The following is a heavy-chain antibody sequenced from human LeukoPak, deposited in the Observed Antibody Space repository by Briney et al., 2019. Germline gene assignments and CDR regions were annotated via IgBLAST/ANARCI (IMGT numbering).Heavy chain of an antibody. Sequence: GGSLRLSCAASGFTFSDHYMTWIRRAPGKGLEWVSYISTTSGFTKYADSVRGRFTISRGNSKNSLYLQMNTLRAEDTAVYYCAKGSPPGDWGQGTLVTVSS. CDR3: AKGSPPGD. CDR1: GFTFSDHY. CDR2: ISTTSGFT. V-gene: IGHV3-11*05. D-gene: IGHD3-16*01. J-gene: IGHJ4*02.